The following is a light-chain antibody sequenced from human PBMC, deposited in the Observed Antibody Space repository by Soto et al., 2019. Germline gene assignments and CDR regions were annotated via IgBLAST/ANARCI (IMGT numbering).Light chain of an antibody. V-gene: IGLV2-14*01. CDR2: EVS. J-gene: IGLJ3*02. CDR3: ISHSTTIAYLV. CDR1: SSDVGGYNY. Sequence: QSALTQPASVSGSPGQSITISCTGTSSDVGGYNYVSWYQQHPGKAPKLMIYEVSNRPSGVSNRFSGSKSGNTASLTISGLQAEDEADYYCISHSTTIAYLVLGGGTKLTVL.